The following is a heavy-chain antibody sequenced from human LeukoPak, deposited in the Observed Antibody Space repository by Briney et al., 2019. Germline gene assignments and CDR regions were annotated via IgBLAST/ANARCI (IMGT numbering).Heavy chain of an antibody. CDR3: ARGEGMITMIVVVISAAPEDAFDI. J-gene: IGHJ3*02. V-gene: IGHV1-2*02. Sequence: ASVKVSCKASGYTSTSYAMNWVRQAPGQGLEWMGWINPNSGGTNYAQKFQGRVTMTRDTSISTAYMELSRLRSDDTAVCYCARGEGMITMIVVVISAAPEDAFDIWGQGTMVTVSS. CDR1: GYTSTSYA. CDR2: INPNSGGT. D-gene: IGHD3-22*01.